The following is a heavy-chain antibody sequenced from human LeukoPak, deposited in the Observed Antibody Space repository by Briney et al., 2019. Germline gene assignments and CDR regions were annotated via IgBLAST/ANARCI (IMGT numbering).Heavy chain of an antibody. CDR2: IYSGSS. D-gene: IGHD2-2*01. Sequence: SETLSLTCTVSGGSISSYYWSWIRQPPGKGLEWIGYIYSGSSRYNPSLQSRVTISVDTSMNQFSLKLTSMTAADTAVYYCGRAGPGAFFDHWGRGALVTVSS. V-gene: IGHV4-59*13. CDR3: GRAGPGAFFDH. J-gene: IGHJ4*02. CDR1: GGSISSYY.